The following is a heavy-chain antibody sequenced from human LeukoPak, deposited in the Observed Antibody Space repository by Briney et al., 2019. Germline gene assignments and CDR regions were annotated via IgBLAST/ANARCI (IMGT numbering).Heavy chain of an antibody. D-gene: IGHD3-10*01. Sequence: SSVKVSCMASGGTFSSYAISWVRQAPGQGLEWMGRIIPIFGTANYAQKFQGSVTITTDESTSTAYMELSSLRSEDTAVYYCARPQYYGSGSPLDYWGQGTLVTVSS. CDR2: IIPIFGTA. J-gene: IGHJ4*02. CDR3: ARPQYYGSGSPLDY. CDR1: GGTFSSYA. V-gene: IGHV1-69*05.